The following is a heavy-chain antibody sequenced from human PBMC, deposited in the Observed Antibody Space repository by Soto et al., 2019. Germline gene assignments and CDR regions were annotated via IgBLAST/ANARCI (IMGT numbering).Heavy chain of an antibody. Sequence: GASVKVSCKASGYTFTSYGISWVRQAPGQGLEWMGWISAYNGNTNYAQKLQGRVTMTTDTSTSTAYMELRSLRSDDPAVYYCARDRSGVTTLGPHPDYGGQGTLVTVSS. J-gene: IGHJ4*02. D-gene: IGHD4-17*01. V-gene: IGHV1-18*01. CDR2: ISAYNGNT. CDR3: ARDRSGVTTLGPHPDY. CDR1: GYTFTSYG.